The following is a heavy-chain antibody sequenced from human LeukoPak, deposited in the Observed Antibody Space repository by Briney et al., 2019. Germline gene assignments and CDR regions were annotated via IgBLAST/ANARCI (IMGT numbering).Heavy chain of an antibody. J-gene: IGHJ6*02. CDR1: GFSFGDYA. V-gene: IGHV3-43*02. CDR2: IHADGGRT. Sequence: GGSLRLSCAASGFSFGDYAMHWVRQIPGKGLECVAHIHADGGRTFYADSVNGRFTISRDNGKNFLYLQMNSLTSDDTTLYYCSTWAFYHGLDVRGQGTAVTVSS. D-gene: IGHD2/OR15-2a*01. CDR3: STWAFYHGLDV.